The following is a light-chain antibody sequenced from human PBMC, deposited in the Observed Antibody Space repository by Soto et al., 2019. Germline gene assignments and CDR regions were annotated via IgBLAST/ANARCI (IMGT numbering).Light chain of an antibody. CDR1: SSNIGSNT. J-gene: IGLJ3*02. Sequence: QSVLTQSPSASGTPGQRVTISCSGGSSNIGSNTLNWYQHVPGTAPKVLIYNNNQRPSGVADRFAGSKSGTSASLAISGLQSEDEADYYCAAWDDSLNGWVFGGGTQPTVL. V-gene: IGLV1-44*01. CDR2: NNN. CDR3: AAWDDSLNGWV.